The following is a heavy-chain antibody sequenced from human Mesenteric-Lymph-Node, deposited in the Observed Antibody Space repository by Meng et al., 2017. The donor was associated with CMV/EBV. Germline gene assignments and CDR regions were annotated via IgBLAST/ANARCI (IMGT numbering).Heavy chain of an antibody. D-gene: IGHD2-2*02. V-gene: IGHV3-21*01. CDR3: ARGYCSSTSCYISPFDS. Sequence: GGSLRLSCAASGFTFSTYSMNWVRQAPGKGLEWVSSISSSSSYIYYADSVKGRFTISRDNAKNSLYLQMNSLRAEDTAVYYCARGYCSSTSCYISPFDSWGQGTLVTVSS. J-gene: IGHJ4*02. CDR2: ISSSSSYI. CDR1: GFTFSTYS.